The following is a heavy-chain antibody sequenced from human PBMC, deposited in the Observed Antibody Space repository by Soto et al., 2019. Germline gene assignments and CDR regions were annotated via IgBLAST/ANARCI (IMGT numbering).Heavy chain of an antibody. J-gene: IGHJ5*02. Sequence: QVQLVQSGAEVKKPGSSVKVSCKASGGTFSSYTISWVRRAPGQGLEWMGRIIPILGIANYAQKFQGRVTITADKSTSTAYMELSSLRSEDTAVYYCARDPLPAATNWFDPWGQGTLVTVSS. CDR2: IIPILGIA. V-gene: IGHV1-69*08. D-gene: IGHD2-2*01. CDR1: GGTFSSYT. CDR3: ARDPLPAATNWFDP.